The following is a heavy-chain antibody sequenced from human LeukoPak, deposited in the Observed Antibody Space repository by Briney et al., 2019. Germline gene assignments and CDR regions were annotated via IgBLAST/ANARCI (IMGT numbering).Heavy chain of an antibody. J-gene: IGHJ6*03. CDR2: IYTSGST. V-gene: IGHV4-4*09. CDR3: ARHGYYYYYMDV. Sequence: SETLSLTCTVSGGSISSYYWSWIRQPPGKGLEWIGYIYTSGSTNYNPSLKSRVTISVDTSKNQFSLKLSSVTAADTAVYYCARHGYYYYYMDVWGKGTTVTVS. CDR1: GGSISSYY.